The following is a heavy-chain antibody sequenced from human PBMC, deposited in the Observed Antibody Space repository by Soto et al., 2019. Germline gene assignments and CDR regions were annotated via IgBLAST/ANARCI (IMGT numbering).Heavy chain of an antibody. D-gene: IGHD3-22*01. CDR1: GGSISSYY. Sequence: SLTCTVSGGSISSYYWSWIRQPPGKGLEWIWYIYYSGSTNYNPSLKSRVTISVDTSKNQFSLKLSSVTAADTAVYYCARDQYYYDSSGYNWFDPWGQRXLVTIYS. V-gene: IGHV4-59*01. CDR3: ARDQYYYDSSGYNWFDP. CDR2: IYYSGST. J-gene: IGHJ5*01.